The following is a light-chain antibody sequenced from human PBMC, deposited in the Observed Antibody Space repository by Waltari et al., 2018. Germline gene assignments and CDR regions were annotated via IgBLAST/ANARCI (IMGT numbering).Light chain of an antibody. J-gene: IGKJ2*01. CDR1: RSLVHSDGNTH. CDR2: KVS. CDR3: MQGTHWPYT. V-gene: IGKV2-30*02. Sequence: DVVMTQSPLSLSVTLGQTASISCTSSRSLVHSDGNTHLVWFHQRPGQSPRRLIYKVSSRESGVPDRFGGSGSGSDFTLKISYVEAEDVGVYYCMQGTHWPYTFGQGTKLDIK.